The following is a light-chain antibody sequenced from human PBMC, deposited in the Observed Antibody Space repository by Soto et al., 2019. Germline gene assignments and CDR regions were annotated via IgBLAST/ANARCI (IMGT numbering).Light chain of an antibody. CDR3: SSYTSGSTLV. CDR1: SSDVGGYNY. CDR2: EVS. J-gene: IGLJ1*01. V-gene: IGLV2-14*01. Sequence: QSALTQPASVSGSPGQSITISCTGTSSDVGGYNYVSWYQQHPGKAPKLMIYEVSNQPSGVSNRFSGSKSGNTASLTISGLQAEDEADYYCSSYTSGSTLVFGTGTKVTVL.